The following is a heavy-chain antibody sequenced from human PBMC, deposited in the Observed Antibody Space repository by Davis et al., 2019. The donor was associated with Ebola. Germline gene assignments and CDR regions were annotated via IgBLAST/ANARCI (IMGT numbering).Heavy chain of an antibody. Sequence: GGSLRLSCAASGFTFSRHRMSWVRQAPGKGLEWVANIKEDGTKTYYVDSVKGRFSISRDDSKNSVYLQMNSLRVEDTGVYFCARAAEVDLLGVCITIDYFDFWGQGTLVTVSS. V-gene: IGHV3-7*01. CDR2: IKEDGTKT. J-gene: IGHJ4*02. CDR1: GFTFSRHR. D-gene: IGHD3-9*01. CDR3: ARAAEVDLLGVCITIDYFDF.